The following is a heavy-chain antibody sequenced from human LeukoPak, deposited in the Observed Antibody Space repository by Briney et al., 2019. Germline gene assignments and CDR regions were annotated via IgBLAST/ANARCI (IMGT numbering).Heavy chain of an antibody. D-gene: IGHD5-12*01. CDR1: GFTFSSYG. CDR2: IWYDGSNK. J-gene: IGHJ4*02. Sequence: PGRSLRLSCAASGFTFSSYGMHWVRQAAGKGLEGVAVIWYDGSNKYYADSVKGRFTISTDNSKNTLYLQLNSLRAEDTAVYYCTAQRRYDPTDYWGQGTLVTVSS. V-gene: IGHV3-33*01. CDR3: TAQRRYDPTDY.